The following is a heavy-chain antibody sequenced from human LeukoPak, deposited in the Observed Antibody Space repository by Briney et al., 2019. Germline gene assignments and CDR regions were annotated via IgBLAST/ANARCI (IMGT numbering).Heavy chain of an antibody. CDR3: ARFRALGSFDY. Sequence: GGSLRLSCAASGLTFSNYGMMWVRQAPGKGLVWVSYINNDGRSATYADSVKGRFTISRDNAKNSLYLQMNSLRAEDTAVYYCARFRALGSFDYWGQGTLVTVSS. CDR1: GLTFSNYG. D-gene: IGHD1-26*01. V-gene: IGHV3-74*01. CDR2: INNDGRSA. J-gene: IGHJ4*02.